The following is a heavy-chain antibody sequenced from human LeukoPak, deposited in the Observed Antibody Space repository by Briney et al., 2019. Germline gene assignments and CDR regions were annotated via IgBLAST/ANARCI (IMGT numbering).Heavy chain of an antibody. Sequence: SETLSLTCTVSGGSISSYYWNWIRQPAGKGLEWIGRIYTSGSTNYNPSLKSRVTMSVDTSKNQFSLNLISVIAADTAVYYCARDLTDYYELDYWGQGTLVTVSS. J-gene: IGHJ4*02. CDR2: IYTSGST. V-gene: IGHV4-4*07. CDR3: ARDLTDYYELDY. D-gene: IGHD3-22*01. CDR1: GGSISSYY.